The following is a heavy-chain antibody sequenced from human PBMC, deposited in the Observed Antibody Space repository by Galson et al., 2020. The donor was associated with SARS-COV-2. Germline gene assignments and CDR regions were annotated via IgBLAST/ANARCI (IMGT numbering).Heavy chain of an antibody. CDR2: INPNSGAT. CDR1: GYTFTDNY. V-gene: IGHV1-2*02. Sequence: ASVTVSCKASGYTFTDNYAHWVRQAPGQGLDWMGWINPNSGATRYAQKFQGRVTMTRDTSISTAYMELTRLTSDDTAVYYCARDLGIARYSGTVDYWGQGTLVTVSS. CDR3: ARDLGIARYSGTVDY. D-gene: IGHD1-7*01. J-gene: IGHJ4*02.